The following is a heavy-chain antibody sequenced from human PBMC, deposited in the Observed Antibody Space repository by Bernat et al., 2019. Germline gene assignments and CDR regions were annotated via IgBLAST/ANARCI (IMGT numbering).Heavy chain of an antibody. CDR2: ISGSGGST. CDR3: AKDPQIYLGYWFDP. V-gene: IGHV3-23*01. CDR1: GFTFSSYA. J-gene: IGHJ5*02. D-gene: IGHD2-2*02. Sequence: EVQLSESGGGSVQPGGSLRLSCAASGFTFSSYAMNWVRQAPGKGLEWVSGISGSGGSTNYADSAKGRFTISRDNSKNTVYLQMNNLRGEDTAVYYCAKDPQIYLGYWFDPWGQGTLVTVSS.